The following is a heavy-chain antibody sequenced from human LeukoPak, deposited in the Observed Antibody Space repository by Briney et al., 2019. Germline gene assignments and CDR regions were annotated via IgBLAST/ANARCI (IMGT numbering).Heavy chain of an antibody. D-gene: IGHD3-3*02. Sequence: TSETLSLTCAVYGGSFSGYYWSCIRQPPGKGLEWIGEINHTGSTNYNPSLKSRVTISVDTSKNQFSLKLSSVTAADTAVYYCARLVGFLEWLLPDHPAFDIWGQGTMVTVSS. CDR3: ARLVGFLEWLLPDHPAFDI. V-gene: IGHV4-34*01. CDR1: GGSFSGYY. CDR2: INHTGST. J-gene: IGHJ3*02.